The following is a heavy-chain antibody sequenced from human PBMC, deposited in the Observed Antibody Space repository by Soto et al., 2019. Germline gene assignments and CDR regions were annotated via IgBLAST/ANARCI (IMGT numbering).Heavy chain of an antibody. CDR3: ARAGWYNWNYGAFDI. Sequence: GASVKVSCKASGGTFSSYAISWVRQAPGQGLEWMGGIIPIFGTANYAQKFQGRVTITSDESTSTAYMELSSLRSEDTAVYYCARAGWYNWNYGAFDIWGQGTMVTVSS. D-gene: IGHD1-7*01. J-gene: IGHJ3*02. V-gene: IGHV1-69*13. CDR2: IIPIFGTA. CDR1: GGTFSSYA.